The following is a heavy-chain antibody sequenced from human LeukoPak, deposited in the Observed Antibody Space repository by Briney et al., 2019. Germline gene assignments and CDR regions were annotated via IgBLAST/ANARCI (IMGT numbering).Heavy chain of an antibody. CDR2: INPNSGGT. J-gene: IGHJ5*02. Sequence: RASVKVSCKASGYTFTGYDMHWVRQAPGRGLEWMGYINPNSGGTYYALTLQGRVTMTRDTSISTPYMELSRLRSDDTAVYYCARDRWFDPWGQGTLVTVSS. CDR1: GYTFTGYD. CDR3: ARDRWFDP. V-gene: IGHV1-2*02.